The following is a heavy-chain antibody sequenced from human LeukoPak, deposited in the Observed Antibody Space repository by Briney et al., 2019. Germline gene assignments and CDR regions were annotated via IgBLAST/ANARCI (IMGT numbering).Heavy chain of an antibody. CDR3: ARLTYYYDSSGYYYVRKRQQTFDY. CDR1: GASISNYY. D-gene: IGHD3-22*01. CDR2: FYDSGT. Sequence: SETLSLTCTVSGASISNYYWSWVRQPPGEGLEWIGYFYDSGTYYNPSLKSRVTISVDTSKKQVSLKVSSVTAADTAVYYCARLTYYYDSSGYYYVRKRQQTFDYWGQGTLVTVSS. V-gene: IGHV4-59*12. J-gene: IGHJ4*02.